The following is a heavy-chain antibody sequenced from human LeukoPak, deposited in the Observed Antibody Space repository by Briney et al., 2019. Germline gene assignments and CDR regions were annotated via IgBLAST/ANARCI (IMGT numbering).Heavy chain of an antibody. J-gene: IGHJ3*02. V-gene: IGHV4-30-4*08. Sequence: SETLSLTRTVSGGSIISGDYYWTWIRQPPGKGLEWIGYIYYSGNTYYNPSLKSRVTISVDTSKNQFSLKLSSVTAADTAVYYCARGTVVKEAFDIWGQGTMVTVSS. CDR3: ARGTVVKEAFDI. D-gene: IGHD2-2*01. CDR1: GGSIISGDYY. CDR2: IYYSGNT.